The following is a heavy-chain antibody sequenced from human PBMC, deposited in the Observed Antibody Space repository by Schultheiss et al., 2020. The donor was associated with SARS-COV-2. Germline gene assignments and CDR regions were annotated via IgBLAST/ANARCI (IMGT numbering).Heavy chain of an antibody. J-gene: IGHJ6*02. Sequence: SETLTLTCAVSGYSISSGYYWGWIRQPPGKGLEWIGSIYHSGSTYYNPSLKSRVTISVDTSKNQFSLKLSSVTAADTAVYYCGLINGSGSYQRGYYYYGMEVWGQGTTGPVSS. CDR3: GLINGSGSYQRGYYYYGMEV. CDR2: IYHSGST. V-gene: IGHV4-38-2*01. D-gene: IGHD3-10*01. CDR1: GYSISSGYY.